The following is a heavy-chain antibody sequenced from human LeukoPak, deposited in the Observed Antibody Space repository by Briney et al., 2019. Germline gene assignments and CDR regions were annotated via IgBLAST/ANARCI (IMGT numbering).Heavy chain of an antibody. J-gene: IGHJ4*02. CDR1: GFTFSSYW. D-gene: IGHD6-13*01. Sequence: GRSLRLSCAASGFTFSSYWMSWVRQAPGKGLEWVANIKQDGSEKYYVDSVKGRFTISRDNAKNSLYLQMNSLRAEDTAVYYCARTLGGRAAAGTDYWGQGTLVTVSS. CDR3: ARTLGGRAAAGTDY. CDR2: IKQDGSEK. V-gene: IGHV3-7*03.